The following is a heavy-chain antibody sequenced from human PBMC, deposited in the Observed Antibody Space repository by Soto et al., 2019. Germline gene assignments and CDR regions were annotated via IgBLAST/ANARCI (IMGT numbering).Heavy chain of an antibody. Sequence: ASVKVSCKASGYTFTTYDISWVRQATGQGLEWRGWMNPYSGNTGFAQKFQGRVTVTRNTSISTVYMELSGLRPDDTAVYYCARRKERSGPHFFDYWGQGSLVTVSS. CDR1: GYTFTTYD. V-gene: IGHV1-8*01. J-gene: IGHJ4*02. D-gene: IGHD6-25*01. CDR2: MNPYSGNT. CDR3: ARRKERSGPHFFDY.